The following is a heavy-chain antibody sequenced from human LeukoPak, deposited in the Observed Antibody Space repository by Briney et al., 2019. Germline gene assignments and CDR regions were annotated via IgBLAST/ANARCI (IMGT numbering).Heavy chain of an antibody. Sequence: GGSLRLSCAASGFTFSSYWMSWVRQAPGKGLEWVAFIRYDGSNKYYADSVKGRFTISRDNSKNTLYLQMNSLRAEDTAVYYCAKADYSYYYYMDVWGKGTTVTVSS. J-gene: IGHJ6*03. D-gene: IGHD4-11*01. V-gene: IGHV3-30*02. CDR3: AKADYSYYYYMDV. CDR2: IRYDGSNK. CDR1: GFTFSSYW.